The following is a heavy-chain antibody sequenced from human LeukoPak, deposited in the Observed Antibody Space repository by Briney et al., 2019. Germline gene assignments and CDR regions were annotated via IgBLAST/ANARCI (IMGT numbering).Heavy chain of an antibody. J-gene: IGHJ4*02. D-gene: IGHD2-2*02. CDR1: GFTFNNYG. CDR3: AKDSALGYCSSTSCYTGPYYFDY. CDR2: IRYDGSNK. Sequence: GGSLRLSCVVSGFTFNNYGMHWVRQAPGKGLEWVAFIRYDGSNKYYADSVKGRFTISRDNSKNTLYLQMNSLRAEDTAVYYCAKDSALGYCSSTSCYTGPYYFDYWGQGTLVTVSS. V-gene: IGHV3-30*02.